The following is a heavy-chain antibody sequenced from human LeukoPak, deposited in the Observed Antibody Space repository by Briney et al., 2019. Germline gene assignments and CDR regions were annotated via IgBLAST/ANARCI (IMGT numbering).Heavy chain of an antibody. CDR1: GGSISSYY. D-gene: IGHD3-9*01. CDR2: IYYSGST. J-gene: IGHJ6*03. V-gene: IGHV4-59*04. CDR3: ARPAGGLRYFDWLSYYYMDV. Sequence: SETLSLTCTVSGGSISSYYWSWIRQPPGKGLEWIGYIYYSGSTYYNPSLKSRVTISVDTSKNQFSLKLSSVTAADTAVYYCARPAGGLRYFDWLSYYYMDVWGKGTTVTVSS.